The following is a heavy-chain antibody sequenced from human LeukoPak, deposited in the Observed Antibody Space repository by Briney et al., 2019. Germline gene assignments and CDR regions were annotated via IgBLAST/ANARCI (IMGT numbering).Heavy chain of an antibody. J-gene: IGHJ4*02. D-gene: IGHD3-16*01. CDR2: TYYRSKWYN. CDR3: AREGSDGYLFDY. CDR1: GDSVSSNSVT. Sequence: SQTLSLTCAISGDSVSSNSVTWNWIRQSPSRVLEWLGRTYYRSKWYNDYAVSVKSRVTINPDTSKNQFSLQLNSVTPEDTAVYYCAREGSDGYLFDYWGQGSLVIVSS. V-gene: IGHV6-1*01.